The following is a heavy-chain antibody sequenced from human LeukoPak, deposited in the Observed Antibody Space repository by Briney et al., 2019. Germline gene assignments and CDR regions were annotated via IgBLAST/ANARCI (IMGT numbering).Heavy chain of an antibody. D-gene: IGHD2-21*02. V-gene: IGHV4-34*01. CDR2: INHSGST. CDR3: ARVPSTVVVTPTAFDY. J-gene: IGHJ4*02. CDR1: GGSFSGYY. Sequence: SETLSLTCAVYGGSFSGYYWSWIRQPPGKGLEWIGEINHSGSTNYNPSLKSRFTISVDPSKNQFSLKLSSVTAAETAVYYCARVPSTVVVTPTAFDYWGQGTLVTVSS.